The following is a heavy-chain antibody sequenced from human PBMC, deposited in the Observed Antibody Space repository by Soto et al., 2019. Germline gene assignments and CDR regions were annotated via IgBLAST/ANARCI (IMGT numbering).Heavy chain of an antibody. CDR2: IYPSGTT. CDR1: EGCSSSSS. D-gene: IGHD3-3*01. CDR3: VSTRSYSVYDC. V-gene: IGHV4-59*10. Sequence: PSEIMSHTCAVAEGCSSSSSWVWLRQSAWKVLAWIGHIYPSGTTSYNPSLRSLVTMSLDTASNQIFLNLTSVTAADTAGFYCVSTRSYSVYDCRGPGTLVTFSS. J-gene: IGHJ4*02.